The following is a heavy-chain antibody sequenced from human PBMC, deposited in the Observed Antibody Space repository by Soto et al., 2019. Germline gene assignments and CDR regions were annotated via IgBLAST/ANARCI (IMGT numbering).Heavy chain of an antibody. CDR2: INHSGST. D-gene: IGHD2-15*01. CDR3: ARSVILRAFDY. J-gene: IGHJ4*02. CDR1: GGSFSGYY. Sequence: SETLSLTCAVYGGSFSGYYWSWIRQPPGKGLEWIGQINHSGSTNYNPSLKSRVTISVDTSKNQFSLKLSSVTAADTAVYYCARSVILRAFDYWGQGTLVTVSS. V-gene: IGHV4-34*01.